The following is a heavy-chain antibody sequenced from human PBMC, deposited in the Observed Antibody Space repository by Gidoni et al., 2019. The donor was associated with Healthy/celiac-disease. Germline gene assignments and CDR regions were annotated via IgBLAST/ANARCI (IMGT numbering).Heavy chain of an antibody. D-gene: IGHD3-9*01. J-gene: IGHJ4*02. CDR2: SSSSSSYI. CDR3: ASNYDILTGIDY. CDR1: GFTFSSYS. Sequence: EVQLVESGGGLVKPGGSLRLSFAASGFTFSSYSMNWVRQAPGKGLEWDSSSSSSSSYIYYADSVKGRFTISRDNAKNSLYLQMNSLRAEDTAVYYCASNYDILTGIDYWGQGTLVTVSS. V-gene: IGHV3-21*01.